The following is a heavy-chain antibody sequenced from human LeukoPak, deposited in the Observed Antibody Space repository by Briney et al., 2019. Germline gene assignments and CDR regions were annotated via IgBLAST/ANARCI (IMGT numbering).Heavy chain of an antibody. CDR2: INHSGST. CDR1: GGSFSGYY. Sequence: KASETLSLTCAVYGGSFSGYYWSWIRQPPGKGLEWIGEINHSGSTNYNPSLKSRLTISVDTSRNQFSLKLSSVTAADSAVYYCARGAPNVEMATIFDYWGQGTLVTVST. J-gene: IGHJ4*02. D-gene: IGHD5-24*01. CDR3: ARGAPNVEMATIFDY. V-gene: IGHV4-34*01.